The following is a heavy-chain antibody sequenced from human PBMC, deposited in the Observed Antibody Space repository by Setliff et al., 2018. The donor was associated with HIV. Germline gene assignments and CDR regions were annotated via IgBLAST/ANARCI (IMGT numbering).Heavy chain of an antibody. J-gene: IGHJ6*03. D-gene: IGHD3-10*01. CDR3: AIEEGSRHYSNFFYYYYMDV. CDR2: IIPSYVTP. V-gene: IGHV1-69*13. Sequence: SVKVSCKASGGTFSSDAITWVRQAPGQGLEWMGTIIPSYVTPNYAQRFQGRVTITADESTSTAYMELRRLRSEDTAVYYCAIEEGSRHYSNFFYYYYMDVWGKGTTVTVSS. CDR1: GGTFSSDA.